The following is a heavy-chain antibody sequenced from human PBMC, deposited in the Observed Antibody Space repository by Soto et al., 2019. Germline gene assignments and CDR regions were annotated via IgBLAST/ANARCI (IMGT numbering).Heavy chain of an antibody. CDR3: VRPGYGGNPGF. V-gene: IGHV5-51*03. D-gene: IGHD4-17*01. CDR2: IYPGDSET. Sequence: DVQLEQSGAEVKEPGDSLKISCKGSGYSFTTYWIGWVRQTPGKGLEWMGVIYPGDSETRYSPAFQGQVTISVDRSINTAYLQWSSLKASDTAMYHCVRPGYGGNPGFWGQGTLVTVSS. CDR1: GYSFTTYW. J-gene: IGHJ4*02.